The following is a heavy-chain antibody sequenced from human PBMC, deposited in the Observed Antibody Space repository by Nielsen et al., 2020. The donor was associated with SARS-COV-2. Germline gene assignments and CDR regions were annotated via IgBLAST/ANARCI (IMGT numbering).Heavy chain of an antibody. J-gene: IGHJ6*02. D-gene: IGHD3-10*01. V-gene: IGHV3-21*01. Sequence: GGSLRLSCAASGFTFSSYSTNWVRQAPGKGLEWVSSISSSSSYIYYADSVKGRFTISRDNAKNSLYLQMNSLRAEDTAVYYCARGIDYYGSGSPGVYYGMDVWGQGTTVTVSS. CDR1: GFTFSSYS. CDR3: ARGIDYYGSGSPGVYYGMDV. CDR2: ISSSSSYI.